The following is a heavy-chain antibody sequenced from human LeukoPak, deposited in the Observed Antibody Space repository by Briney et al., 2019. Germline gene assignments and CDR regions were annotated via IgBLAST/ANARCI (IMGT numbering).Heavy chain of an antibody. CDR2: ISAYNGNT. J-gene: IGHJ4*02. D-gene: IGHD6-13*01. CDR1: GYTFTSYG. Sequence: GASVKVSCKASGYTFTSYGISWVRQAPGQGLEWMGWISAYNGNTNYAQKLQGRVTMTTGTSTSTAYMELRSLRSDDTAVYYCARVIRGGIAAPGRYWGQGTPVTVSS. V-gene: IGHV1-18*01. CDR3: ARVIRGGIAAPGRY.